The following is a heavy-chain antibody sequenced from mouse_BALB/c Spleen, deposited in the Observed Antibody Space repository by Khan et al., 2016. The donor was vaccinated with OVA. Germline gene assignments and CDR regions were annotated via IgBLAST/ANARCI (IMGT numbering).Heavy chain of an antibody. V-gene: IGHV9-3*02. CDR3: ARSRWLLPAMDY. CDR1: GYTFTNYG. D-gene: IGHD2-3*01. CDR2: TNTNTGEP. J-gene: IGHJ4*01. Sequence: QIQLVQSGPELKKPGETVKISCKASGYTFTNYGMNWMKQTPGKGLKWMGWTNTNTGEPTYVEEFKRRFAFSLETSASTAYLQINNLKNEDTATYFCARSRWLLPAMDYWGQGTSVTVSS.